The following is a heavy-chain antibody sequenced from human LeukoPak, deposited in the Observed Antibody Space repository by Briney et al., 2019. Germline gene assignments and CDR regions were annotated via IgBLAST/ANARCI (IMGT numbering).Heavy chain of an antibody. J-gene: IGHJ4*02. Sequence: AETLSLTCTVSGGSISSSSYYWGWLRQPPGKGLEWIGRIYDSGSTCYNPSLKSRATISLDTSKNQFSLKLSSVTAQDTAVYYCARRRYFDWSGVDDWGQGTLVTVSS. CDR3: ARRRYFDWSGVDD. CDR1: GGSISSSSYY. V-gene: IGHV4-39*01. CDR2: IYDSGST. D-gene: IGHD3-9*01.